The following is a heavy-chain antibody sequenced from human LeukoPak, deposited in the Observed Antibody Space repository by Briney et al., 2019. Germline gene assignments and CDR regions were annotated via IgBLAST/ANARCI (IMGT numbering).Heavy chain of an antibody. CDR1: GFTVSSNY. CDR2: IYSGGSK. V-gene: IGHV3-53*01. J-gene: IGHJ2*01. CDR3: ARLKVGDLLWYFDL. Sequence: GGSLRLSCAASGFTVSSNYMSWVRQAPGKGLEWVSVIYSGGSKYYADSVKGRFTISRDNSKNTHYLQMNSLRAEDTAVYYCARLKVGDLLWYFDLWGRGTLVTLST. D-gene: IGHD1-26*01.